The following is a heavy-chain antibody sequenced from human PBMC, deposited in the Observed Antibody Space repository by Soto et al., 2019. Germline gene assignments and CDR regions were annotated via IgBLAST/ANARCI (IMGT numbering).Heavy chain of an antibody. CDR3: ARGRNFWSGYPPKNFDY. J-gene: IGHJ4*02. Sequence: SETLSLTCAVYGGSFSGYYWSWIRQPPGKGLEWIGEINHSGSTNYNPSLKSRVTISVDTSKNQFSLKLSSVTAADTAVYYCARGRNFWSGYPPKNFDYWGQGTLVTVSS. CDR2: INHSGST. V-gene: IGHV4-34*01. D-gene: IGHD3-3*01. CDR1: GGSFSGYY.